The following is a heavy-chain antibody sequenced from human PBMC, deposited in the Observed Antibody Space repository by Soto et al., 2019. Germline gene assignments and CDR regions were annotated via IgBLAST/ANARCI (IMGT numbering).Heavy chain of an antibody. D-gene: IGHD4-17*01. CDR3: ARDVHGDYPWYYYYYGMDV. CDR1: GFTFSSYS. V-gene: IGHV3-21*01. Sequence: EVQLVESGGGLVKPGGSLRLSCAASGFTFSSYSMNWVRQAPGKGLEWVSSISSSSSYIYYADSVKGRFTISRDNAKNSLYLQMNSLRAEDTAVYYCARDVHGDYPWYYYYYGMDVWGQGTTVTVSS. CDR2: ISSSSSYI. J-gene: IGHJ6*02.